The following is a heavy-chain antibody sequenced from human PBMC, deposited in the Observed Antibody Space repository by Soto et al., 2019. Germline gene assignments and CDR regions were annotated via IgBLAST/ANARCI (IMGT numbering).Heavy chain of an antibody. D-gene: IGHD3-10*01. V-gene: IGHV3-74*01. CDR2: VHSGGTTT. J-gene: IGHJ3*01. CDR3: ARGDRGGFDL. CDR1: GFTFDYYW. Sequence: EVQLVESGGGLVQPGESLRLSCAASGFTFDYYWMHWVRQAPGKGLVWVSRVHSGGTTTTYADSVKGRFTISRDNARNTVSLQMSSLRDVDTAIYYCARGDRGGFDLWGHGTMGTVSS.